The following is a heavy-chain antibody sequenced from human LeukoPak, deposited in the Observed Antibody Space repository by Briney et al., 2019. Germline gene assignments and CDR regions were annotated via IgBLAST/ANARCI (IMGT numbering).Heavy chain of an antibody. CDR3: ARGAYYYDSSGSNLGGY. J-gene: IGHJ4*02. D-gene: IGHD3-22*01. Sequence: ASVKVSCKASGYTFTGYYMHWIRQAPGQGLEWMGWINPNSGGTHYAQKFQGRVTMTRDTTISTAYMELSRLRSDDTAVYYCARGAYYYDSSGSNLGGYWGQGTLVTVS. V-gene: IGHV1-2*02. CDR1: GYTFTGYY. CDR2: INPNSGGT.